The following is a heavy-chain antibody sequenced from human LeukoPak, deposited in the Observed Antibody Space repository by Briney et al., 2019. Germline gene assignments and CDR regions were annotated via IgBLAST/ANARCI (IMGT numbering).Heavy chain of an antibody. D-gene: IGHD5-12*01. CDR3: ARLVPVDGGGWFDP. Sequence: SETLSLTCTVSGYSISSGYYWGWIRQPPGKGLEWIGSIYHSGSTYYNPSLKSRVTISVDTSKNQFSLKLSSVTAADTAVYYCARLVPVDGGGWFDPWGQGTLVTVSS. V-gene: IGHV4-38-2*02. J-gene: IGHJ5*02. CDR1: GYSISSGYY. CDR2: IYHSGST.